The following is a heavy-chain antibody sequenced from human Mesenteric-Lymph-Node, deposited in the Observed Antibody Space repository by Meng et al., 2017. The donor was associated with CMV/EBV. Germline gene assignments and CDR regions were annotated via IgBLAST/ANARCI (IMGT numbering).Heavy chain of an antibody. CDR3: TRVVATITNFDY. CDR2: INSDGSRT. J-gene: IGHJ4*02. CDR1: GFTFSSYE. V-gene: IGHV3-74*01. Sequence: GESLKISCAASGFTFSSYEMNWVRQAPGKGLVWVSCINSDGSRTSYADSVKGRFTISRDNAKNTLYLQMNSLRDEDTAVYYCTRVVATITNFDYWGQGTLVTVSS. D-gene: IGHD5-12*01.